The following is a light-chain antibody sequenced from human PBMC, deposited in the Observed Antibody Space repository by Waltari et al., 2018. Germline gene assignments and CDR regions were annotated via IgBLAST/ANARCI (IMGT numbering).Light chain of an antibody. V-gene: IGLV1-51*02. CDR3: GSWDSSLSLV. CDR1: TSNIDNNF. J-gene: IGLJ2*01. Sequence: QSVLTPPPSLSAAPGQKVTSPYPGITSNIDNNFVSWYQQFPETAPKLLIYENNKRPSGIPDRFSGSKSGTSGTLVITGVQTGDEADYYCGSWDSSLSLVFGGGTKLSVL. CDR2: ENN.